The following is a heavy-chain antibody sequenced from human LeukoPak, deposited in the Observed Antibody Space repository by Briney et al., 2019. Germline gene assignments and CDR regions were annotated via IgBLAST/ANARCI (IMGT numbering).Heavy chain of an antibody. Sequence: GESLKISCKASGYSFTNYWIGWVRQMPGKGLEWMGIIYPADSDTRYSPSFHGQVTISADKSISTTYLQWSSLKASDTAMYYCARRPEDNFDYWGQGTLVTVSS. J-gene: IGHJ4*02. CDR3: ARRPEDNFDY. CDR1: GYSFTNYW. V-gene: IGHV5-51*01. CDR2: IYPADSDT.